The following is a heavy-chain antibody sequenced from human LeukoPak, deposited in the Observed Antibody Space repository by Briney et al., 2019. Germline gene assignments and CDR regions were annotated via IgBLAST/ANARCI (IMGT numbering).Heavy chain of an antibody. D-gene: IGHD5-24*01. Sequence: PGGSLRLSCAASGFTFRSYVMTWVRQAPGKGLEWVANIKQDGSKKSYVDSVKGRFTISRDNAKNSLYLQMNSLRAEDTAIYYCTRVGYIDEGIDYWGQGTLVTVSS. CDR2: IKQDGSKK. V-gene: IGHV3-7*04. CDR1: GFTFRSYV. J-gene: IGHJ4*02. CDR3: TRVGYIDEGIDY.